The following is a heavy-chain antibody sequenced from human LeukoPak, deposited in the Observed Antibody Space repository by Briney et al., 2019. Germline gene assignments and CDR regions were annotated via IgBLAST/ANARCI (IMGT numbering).Heavy chain of an antibody. J-gene: IGHJ4*02. CDR2: ISSSISSCL. D-gene: IGHD4-23*01. CDR1: AFTFSSYS. Sequence: GGSLRLSCAASAFTFSSYSMNWVRQAPGKGLEWVSSISSSISSCLYYADSVKGRFTISRDNAKNSLYLQMNSLRAEDTAVYYCARDRGGWTTVVTRKLDYYFDYWGQGTLVTVSS. CDR3: ARDRGGWTTVVTRKLDYYFDY. V-gene: IGHV3-21*01.